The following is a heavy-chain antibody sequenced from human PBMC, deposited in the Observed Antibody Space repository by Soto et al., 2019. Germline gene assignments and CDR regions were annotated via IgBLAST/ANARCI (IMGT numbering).Heavy chain of an antibody. CDR2: IIPILGIA. J-gene: IGHJ4*02. Sequence: QVQLVRSGAEVKKPGSSVKVSCKASGGTFSSYTISWVRQAPGQGLEWMGRIIPILGIANYAQKFQGRVTITADKSTSTAYMELSSLRSEDTAVYYCASEMAPTMTGFDYWRQGTLVTVSS. D-gene: IGHD5-12*01. V-gene: IGHV1-69*02. CDR1: GGTFSSYT. CDR3: ASEMAPTMTGFDY.